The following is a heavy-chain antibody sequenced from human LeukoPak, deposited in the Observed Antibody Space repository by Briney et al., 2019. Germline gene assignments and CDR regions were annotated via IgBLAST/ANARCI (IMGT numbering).Heavy chain of an antibody. D-gene: IGHD6-13*01. CDR1: GYTFTSYG. J-gene: IGHJ4*02. V-gene: IGHV1-18*01. CDR3: ARDFPPYSSSWSPFDY. CDR2: ISAYNGNT. Sequence: ASVKVSCKASGYTFTSYGISWVRQAPGQGLEWMGWISAYNGNTNYAQKLQGRVTMTTDPSTSTAYMELRSLRSDDTAVYYCARDFPPYSSSWSPFDYWGQGTLVTVSS.